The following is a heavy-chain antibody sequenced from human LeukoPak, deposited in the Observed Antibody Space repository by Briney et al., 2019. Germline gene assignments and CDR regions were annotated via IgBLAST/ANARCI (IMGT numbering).Heavy chain of an antibody. CDR3: TRAPTVRGVITGNFDY. Sequence: GGSLRLSCTASGFTFGDYAMSWVRQAPGKGLEWVGFIRSKAYGGTTEYAASVKGRFTISRDDSKSIAYLQMNSLKTEDTAVYYCTRAPTVRGVITGNFDYWGQGTLVTVSS. CDR2: IRSKAYGGTT. J-gene: IGHJ4*02. CDR1: GFTFGDYA. D-gene: IGHD3-10*01. V-gene: IGHV3-49*04.